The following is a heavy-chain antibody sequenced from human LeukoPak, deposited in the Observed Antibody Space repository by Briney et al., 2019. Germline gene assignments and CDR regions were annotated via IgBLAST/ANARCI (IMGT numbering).Heavy chain of an antibody. CDR1: GFTCGTFD. CDR3: VRDSEGSFDY. D-gene: IGHD3-10*01. Sequence: PGMSLRLSCAASGFTCGTFDMSGVRQAPGKALEGVSTLAGLDASCTEDYSDSVKGRFSISRDKSKSTLSLQVNSLRVEDTAMYYCVRDSEGSFDYWGQGTLVSVSS. J-gene: IGHJ4*02. V-gene: IGHV3-23*01. CDR2: LAGLDASCTE.